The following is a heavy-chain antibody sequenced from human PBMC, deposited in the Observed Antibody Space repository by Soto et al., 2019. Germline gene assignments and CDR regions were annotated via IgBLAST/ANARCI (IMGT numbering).Heavy chain of an antibody. CDR1: GGSVNSGSYY. CDR2: LYYNTTT. Sequence: QVQLQESGPGLVKPSETLSLTGTVSGGSVNSGSYYWTWIRQPPGKGLEWIGYLYYNTTTHCNPSLKRRVTISVDTSKNQFALKLSSVTAADTAVYYCARTYCTTTSCQAHGMDVWGQGTTVTVSS. J-gene: IGHJ6*02. D-gene: IGHD2-2*01. CDR3: ARTYCTTTSCQAHGMDV. V-gene: IGHV4-61*01.